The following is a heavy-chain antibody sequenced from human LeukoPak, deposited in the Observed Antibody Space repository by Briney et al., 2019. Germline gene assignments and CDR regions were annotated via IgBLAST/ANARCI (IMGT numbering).Heavy chain of an antibody. J-gene: IGHJ4*02. Sequence: SETLSLTCTVSGGSISSYYWSWIRQPPGKGLEWIGYIYYSGSTNYNPSLKSRVTISVDTSKNQFSLKLGSVTAADTAVYYCARAGYCSGGSCYSVGYGDYYFDCWGQGTLVTVSS. V-gene: IGHV4-59*01. CDR3: ARAGYCSGGSCYSVGYGDYYFDC. D-gene: IGHD2-15*01. CDR1: GGSISSYY. CDR2: IYYSGST.